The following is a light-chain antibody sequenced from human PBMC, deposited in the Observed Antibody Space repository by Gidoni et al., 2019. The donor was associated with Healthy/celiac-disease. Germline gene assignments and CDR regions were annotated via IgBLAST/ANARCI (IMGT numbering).Light chain of an antibody. CDR3: QQYGSSLTWT. CDR2: GAS. J-gene: IGKJ1*01. CDR1: QSVSSIY. Sequence: EIVLTPSPGTLSLSTGERANLSCRASQSVSSIYLAWYQQKPGQAPRHLIYGASSRATGIPDRFSVSWSVTDFTLTISSREPEDFAVYYCQQYGSSLTWTFGQXTKVEIK. V-gene: IGKV3-20*01.